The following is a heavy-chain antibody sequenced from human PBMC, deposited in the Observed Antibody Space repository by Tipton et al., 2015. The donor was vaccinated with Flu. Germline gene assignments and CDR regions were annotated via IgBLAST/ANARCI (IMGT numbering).Heavy chain of an antibody. Sequence: LRLSCTVSGGSISSGGYYWSWIRQHPGKGLEWIGYIYYSGSTYYNPSLKRLIIISVDTSKNQFSLKLSSMTAADTAVYYGARGYSSSRYDRSGMDVWGQGTTVTVSS. D-gene: IGHD6-13*01. J-gene: IGHJ6*02. CDR2: IYYSGST. CDR1: GGSISSGGYY. CDR3: ARGYSSSRYDRSGMDV. V-gene: IGHV4-31*01.